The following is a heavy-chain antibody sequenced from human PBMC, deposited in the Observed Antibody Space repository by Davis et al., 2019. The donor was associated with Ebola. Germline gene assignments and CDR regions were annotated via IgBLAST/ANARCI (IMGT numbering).Heavy chain of an antibody. CDR1: GYSFNSYY. D-gene: IGHD3-22*01. V-gene: IGHV1-46*02. CDR3: AREEAGGYHDY. CDR2: INPTSGTT. J-gene: IGHJ4*02. Sequence: ASVKVSCKASGYSFNSYYMHWVRQAPGQGLEWMGIINPTSGTTSYAQKFQGRVTMTRDTSTSTVYMELSSLRSQDTAVYYCAREEAGGYHDYWGQGTLVTVSS.